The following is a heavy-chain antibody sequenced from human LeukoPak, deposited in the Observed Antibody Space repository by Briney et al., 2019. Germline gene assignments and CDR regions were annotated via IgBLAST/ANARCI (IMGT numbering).Heavy chain of an antibody. J-gene: IGHJ6*02. CDR2: INPNSGGT. CDR1: GYTFTGYY. CDR3: ATFGGLRYLDWLYPTGGVEDV. V-gene: IGHV1-2*02. D-gene: IGHD3-9*01. Sequence: ASVKVSCKASGYTFTGYYMHWVRQAPGQGLEWMGWINPNSGGTNYAQKFQGRVTMTRDTSISTAYMELSRLRSDDTAVYYCATFGGLRYLDWLYPTGGVEDVWGQGTTVTVSS.